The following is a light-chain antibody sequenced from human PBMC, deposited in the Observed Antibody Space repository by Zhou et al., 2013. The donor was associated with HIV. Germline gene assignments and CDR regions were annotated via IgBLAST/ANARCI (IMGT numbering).Light chain of an antibody. J-gene: IGKJ1*01. CDR3: QHRSNWPQT. CDR1: QTLDTN. CDR2: GAS. V-gene: IGKV3-11*01. Sequence: IVMTQSPATLSLSPGETATLSCRASQTLDTNLAWYQQQPGQAPRLLIYGASTRATGIPARFSGSGSGTDFVLTISGLEPEDFAVYYCQHRSNWPQTFGQGTKVEIK.